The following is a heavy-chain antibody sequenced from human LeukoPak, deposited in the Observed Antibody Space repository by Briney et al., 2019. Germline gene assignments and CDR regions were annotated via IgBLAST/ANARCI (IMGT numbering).Heavy chain of an antibody. D-gene: IGHD1-26*01. CDR3: ARANSGSYRI. V-gene: IGHV4-59*01. J-gene: IGHJ4*02. Sequence: SETLSLTCTVSGGSISSYYWSWIRQPPGKGLEWIGYIYYSGSTNYNPSLKSRVTISVDTSKNQLSLKLSSVTAADTAVYYCARANSGSYRIWGQGTLVTVSS. CDR1: GGSISSYY. CDR2: IYYSGST.